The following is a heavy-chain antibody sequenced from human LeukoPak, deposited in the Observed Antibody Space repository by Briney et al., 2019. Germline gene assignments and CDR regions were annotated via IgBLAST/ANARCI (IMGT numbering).Heavy chain of an antibody. V-gene: IGHV4-59*12. D-gene: IGHD2-15*01. J-gene: IGHJ4*02. CDR1: GGSISTFY. Sequence: SETLSLTCTVSGGSISTFYWSWIRQPPGKGLEWIGYIHYSGSTNYNPSLKSRVNISVDTSKNQLSLKVRSVIAADTAVYYCAREWSAFDYWGQGTLVTVSS. CDR3: AREWSAFDY. CDR2: IHYSGST.